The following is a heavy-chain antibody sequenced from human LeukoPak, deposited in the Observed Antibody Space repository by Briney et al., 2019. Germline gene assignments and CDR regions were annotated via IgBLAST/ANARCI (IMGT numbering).Heavy chain of an antibody. Sequence: PGGSLRLSCEGSGFTFTGYYMHWVRQAPGQGLEWMGWINPNSGGTNYAQKFQDRVTMTRDTSISTAYMALSRLRSDDTAVYYCARDGGTTGTSFDYWGQGTLVTVSS. D-gene: IGHD1-1*01. CDR3: ARDGGTTGTSFDY. J-gene: IGHJ4*02. CDR2: INPNSGGT. CDR1: GFTFTGYY. V-gene: IGHV1-2*02.